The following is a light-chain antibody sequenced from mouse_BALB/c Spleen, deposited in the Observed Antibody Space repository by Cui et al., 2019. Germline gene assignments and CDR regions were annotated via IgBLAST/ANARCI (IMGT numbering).Light chain of an antibody. Sequence: QMVLTQSPAIIPASPGEKVTMTCSASSSVSYMHWYQQKPGSSPRLLIYDTSNLASGVPVRFSGSGSGNSYSLTISRMEAEDAATYYCQQWSSYPRTFGGGTKLEIK. CDR1: SSVSY. V-gene: IGKV4-55*01. CDR3: QQWSSYPRT. CDR2: DTS. J-gene: IGKJ1*01.